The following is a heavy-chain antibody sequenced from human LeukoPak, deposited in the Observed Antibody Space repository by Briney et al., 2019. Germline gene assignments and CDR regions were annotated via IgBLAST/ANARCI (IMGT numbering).Heavy chain of an antibody. CDR1: GDSLSSYY. V-gene: IGHV4-59*08. CDR2: IYYRGST. D-gene: IGHD3-10*01. Sequence: PSETLSLTCTVSGDSLSSYYWRWLPEPPAKGLEWIEYIYYRGSTNYNPSLKSRLTMSVDTSKNKFALKLSAVTAADTAVYYCARKFGEYWGQGTLVTVSS. CDR3: ARKFGEY. J-gene: IGHJ4*02.